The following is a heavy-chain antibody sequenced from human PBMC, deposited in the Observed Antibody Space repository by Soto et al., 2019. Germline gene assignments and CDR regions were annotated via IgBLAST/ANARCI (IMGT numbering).Heavy chain of an antibody. J-gene: IGHJ6*02. CDR2: INAGNGNT. CDR3: ARDQPLQWMDSSSWYSGMDV. Sequence: ASVKVSCKASGYTFTSYAMHWVRQAPGQRLEWMGWINAGNGNTKYSQKFQGRVTITRDTSASTAYMELSSLRSEDTAVYYCARDQPLQWMDSSSWYSGMDVWGQGTTVTVSS. D-gene: IGHD6-13*01. CDR1: GYTFTSYA. V-gene: IGHV1-3*01.